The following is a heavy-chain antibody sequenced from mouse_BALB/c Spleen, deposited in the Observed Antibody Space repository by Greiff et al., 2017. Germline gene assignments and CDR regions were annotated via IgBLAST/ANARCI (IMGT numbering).Heavy chain of an antibody. V-gene: IGHV5-12-2*01. Sequence: DVMLVESGGGLVQPGGSLKLSCAASGFTFSSYTMSWVRQTPEKRLEWVAYISNGGGSTYYPDTVKGRFTISRDNAKNTLYLQMSSLKSEDTAMYYCARHEARGAMDYWGQGTSVTVSS. J-gene: IGHJ4*01. CDR1: GFTFSSYT. D-gene: IGHD3-1*01. CDR3: ARHEARGAMDY. CDR2: ISNGGGST.